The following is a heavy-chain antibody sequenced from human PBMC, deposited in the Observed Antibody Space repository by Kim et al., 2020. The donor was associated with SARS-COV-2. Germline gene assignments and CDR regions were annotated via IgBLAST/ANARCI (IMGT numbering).Heavy chain of an antibody. V-gene: IGHV5-51*01. CDR3: ARHVSGSYYGWMSFDY. Sequence: SFQGQVTISADKSISTAYLQWSSLKASDTAMYYCARHVSGSYYGWMSFDYWGQGTLVTVSS. D-gene: IGHD1-26*01. J-gene: IGHJ4*02.